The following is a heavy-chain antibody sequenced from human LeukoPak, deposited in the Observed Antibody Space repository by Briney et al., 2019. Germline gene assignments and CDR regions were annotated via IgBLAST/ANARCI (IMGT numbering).Heavy chain of an antibody. D-gene: IGHD5-12*01. CDR3: ARVWPRGYSGYDQRYFDY. J-gene: IGHJ4*02. V-gene: IGHV4-31*03. Sequence: PSQTLSLTCTVSGGSISSGGYYWSWIRQHPGKGLEWIGYIYYSGSTYYNPSLKSRVTISVDTSKNQFSLKLSSVTAADTVVYYCARVWPRGYSGYDQRYFDYWGQGTLVTVSS. CDR1: GGSISSGGYY. CDR2: IYYSGST.